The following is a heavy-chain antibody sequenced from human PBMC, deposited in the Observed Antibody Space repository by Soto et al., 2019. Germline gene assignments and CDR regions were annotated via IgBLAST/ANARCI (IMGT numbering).Heavy chain of an antibody. D-gene: IGHD3-22*01. CDR1: GGSISSYY. V-gene: IGHV4-59*08. CDR3: ARQVAYYYDSSGYYTFDY. J-gene: IGHJ4*02. CDR2: IYYSGST. Sequence: SETLSLTCTVSGGSISSYYWSWIRQPPGKGLEWIGYIYYSGSTNYNPSLKSRVTISVDTSKNQFSLKLSSVTAADTAVYYCARQVAYYYDSSGYYTFDYWGQGTLVTVSS.